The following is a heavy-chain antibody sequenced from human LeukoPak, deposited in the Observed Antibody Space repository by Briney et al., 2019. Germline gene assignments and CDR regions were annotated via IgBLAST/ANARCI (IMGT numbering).Heavy chain of an antibody. D-gene: IGHD3-22*01. CDR2: ISGSGGST. CDR1: GFTFSSYA. CDR3: AKGAYYDSSGYYWGAFDI. J-gene: IGHJ3*02. V-gene: IGHV3-23*01. Sequence: GGSLRLSCAASGFTFSSYAMSWVRQAPGKGLEWVSAISGSGGSTYYADSVKGRFTISRDNSKNTLYLQMNSLRAEDTAVYYCAKGAYYDSSGYYWGAFDIWGQGTMVTVSS.